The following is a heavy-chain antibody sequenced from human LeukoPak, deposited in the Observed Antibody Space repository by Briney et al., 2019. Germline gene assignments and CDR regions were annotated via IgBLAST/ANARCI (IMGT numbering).Heavy chain of an antibody. CDR2: INPSGGSA. D-gene: IGHD1-26*01. J-gene: IGHJ6*03. CDR3: ARSSASLYRDSGSPPGDYYMDV. Sequence: GASVKVSCKAFGYTFTSYYMHWVRQAPGQGLEWMGIINPSGGSANYAQKFQGSVTMTRDTSTSTVYMELSSLRSEDTAVYYCARSSASLYRDSGSPPGDYYMDVWGKGTTVTVSS. V-gene: IGHV1-46*01. CDR1: GYTFTSYY.